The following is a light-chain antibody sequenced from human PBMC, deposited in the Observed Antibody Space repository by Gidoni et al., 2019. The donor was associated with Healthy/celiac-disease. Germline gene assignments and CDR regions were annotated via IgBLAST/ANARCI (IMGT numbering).Light chain of an antibody. CDR1: QSVLYSSNNKNY. CDR2: WAS. CDR3: QQYYSTPPT. V-gene: IGKV4-1*01. Sequence: IVMTQSPDSMAVSLGERATINCKSSQSVLYSSNNKNYLAWYQQKPGQPPKLLIYWASTRESGVPDRFSGSGSGTDFTLTSSSLQAEDVAVYYCQQYYSTPPTFGQGTRLEIK. J-gene: IGKJ5*01.